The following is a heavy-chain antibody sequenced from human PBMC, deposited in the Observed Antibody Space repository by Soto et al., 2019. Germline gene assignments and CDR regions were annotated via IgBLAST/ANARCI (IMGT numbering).Heavy chain of an antibody. D-gene: IGHD1-1*01. Sequence: EVQLVESGGGLIQPGGSLRLSCAASGFTVSRTYLTWVRQAPGKGLEWVAILYTGTDTVYADSVKGRFTISRDSSKNTFYLQMNRLRAEDTAMYFCARSRYTWTYSGRLLDYWGQGSLVTVSS. J-gene: IGHJ4*02. CDR1: GFTVSRTY. CDR2: LYTGTDT. CDR3: ARSRYTWTYSGRLLDY. V-gene: IGHV3-53*01.